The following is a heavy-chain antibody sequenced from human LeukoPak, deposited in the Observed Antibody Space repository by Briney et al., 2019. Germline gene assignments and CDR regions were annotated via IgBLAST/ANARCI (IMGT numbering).Heavy chain of an antibody. J-gene: IGHJ3*02. CDR1: GGSISSGSYY. CDR3: ARERWWGNDAFDI. Sequence: SQTLSLTCTVSGGSISSGSYYWSWIRQPAGKGREWIGRIYTSGSTNYNPSLKSRVTISVDTSKNQFSLKLSSVTAADTAMYYCARERWWGNDAFDIWGQGTMVTVSS. V-gene: IGHV4-61*02. D-gene: IGHD2-15*01. CDR2: IYTSGST.